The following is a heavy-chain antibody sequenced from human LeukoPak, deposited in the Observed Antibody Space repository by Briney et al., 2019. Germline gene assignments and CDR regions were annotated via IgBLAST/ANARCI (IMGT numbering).Heavy chain of an antibody. D-gene: IGHD3-10*01. Sequence: PGGSLRISCAASGFIFSSYPMSWVRQAPGKGLEWVAAISATVENTYYADSVKGRFSISRDNSRNTVYLQMNSLRPEDTAVYYCANQRGGFWGQGTLVTVSS. CDR1: GFIFSSYP. CDR3: ANQRGGF. J-gene: IGHJ4*02. CDR2: ISATVENT. V-gene: IGHV3-23*01.